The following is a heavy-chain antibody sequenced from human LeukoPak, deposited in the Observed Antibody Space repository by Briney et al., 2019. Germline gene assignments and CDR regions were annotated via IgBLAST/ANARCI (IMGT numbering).Heavy chain of an antibody. Sequence: GGSLRLSCAASGFTFSSYGMHWVRQAPGKGLEWVAVISYDGSNKYYADSVKGRFTISRDNSKNTLYLQMNSLRAEDTAVYYCAREKLDTRGYVDYWGQGTLVTVSS. D-gene: IGHD3-22*01. CDR3: AREKLDTRGYVDY. CDR1: GFTFSSYG. V-gene: IGHV3-30*03. J-gene: IGHJ4*02. CDR2: ISYDGSNK.